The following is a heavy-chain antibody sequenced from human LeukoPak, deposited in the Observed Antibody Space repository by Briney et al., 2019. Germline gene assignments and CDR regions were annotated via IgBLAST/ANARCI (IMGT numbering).Heavy chain of an antibody. CDR2: IYTSGST. CDR1: GGSISSYY. V-gene: IGHV4-4*07. J-gene: IGHJ6*03. CDR3: GREPQYCSGGSCYEYYYYMDV. Sequence: PSETLSLTCTVSGGSISSYYWSWIRQPAGKGLEWIGRIYTSGSTNYHPSLTSRVTMSVDTSKNQFSLKLSSVTAADTAVYYCGREPQYCSGGSCYEYYYYMDVWGKGTTVTVSS. D-gene: IGHD2-15*01.